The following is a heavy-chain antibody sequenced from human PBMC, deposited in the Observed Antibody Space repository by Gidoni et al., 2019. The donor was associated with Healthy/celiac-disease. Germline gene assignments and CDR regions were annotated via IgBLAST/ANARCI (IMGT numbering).Heavy chain of an antibody. Sequence: QVTLKESGPVLVKPTETLTLTCTVSGFSLSNARMGVSWIRQPPGKALEWLAHIFSNDEKSYSTSLKSRLTISKDTSKSQVVLTMTNMDPVDTATYYCARITSYDFWSGYYRAWDYFDYWGQGTLVTVSS. CDR2: IFSNDEK. CDR3: ARITSYDFWSGYYRAWDYFDY. J-gene: IGHJ4*02. D-gene: IGHD3-3*01. CDR1: GFSLSNARMG. V-gene: IGHV2-26*01.